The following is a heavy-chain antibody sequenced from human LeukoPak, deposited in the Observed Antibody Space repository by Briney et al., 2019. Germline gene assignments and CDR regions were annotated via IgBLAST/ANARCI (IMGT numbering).Heavy chain of an antibody. D-gene: IGHD6-13*01. CDR1: GFSFTTYW. V-gene: IGHV3-7*01. Sequence: GGSLRLSCAASGFSFTTYWMNWVRQAPGKGLEWVGNINQDGSETNYVDSVKGRFTISRGNADNSLFLQMDNLGVDDTAVYYCVTDRDSSWQKQFDYRGQGTLVTVAS. J-gene: IGHJ4*02. CDR2: INQDGSET. CDR3: VTDRDSSWQKQFDY.